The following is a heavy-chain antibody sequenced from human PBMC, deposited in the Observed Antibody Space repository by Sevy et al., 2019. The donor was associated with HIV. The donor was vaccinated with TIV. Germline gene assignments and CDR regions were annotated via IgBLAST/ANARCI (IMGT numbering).Heavy chain of an antibody. CDR1: GGTFSSFA. Sequence: ASVKVSCKASGGTFSSFAISWLRQAPGQGLEWMGGVIPIFGSANYAQTFQGRVTITADSSTSTTYMDLSSLRSEDTAVYYCARAEDHYCYMDVWGKGTTVTVSS. V-gene: IGHV1-69*06. CDR2: VIPIFGSA. J-gene: IGHJ6*03. CDR3: ARAEDHYCYMDV.